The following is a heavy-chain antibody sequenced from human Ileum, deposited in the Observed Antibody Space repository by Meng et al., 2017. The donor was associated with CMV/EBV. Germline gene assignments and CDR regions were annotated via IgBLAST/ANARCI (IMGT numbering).Heavy chain of an antibody. CDR3: AADISTAWFYY. D-gene: IGHD2-2*01. CDR2: IHYTETT. Sequence: QVPPQWCGPGLVKPPETLSLHCTVSGDSISSGRHFWGWIRQAPGKGLEWIATIHYTETTYYNPSLKSRITISVDTSKNQISLKVNSVTAADTAMYYCAADISTAWFYYWGQGTLVTVSS. CDR1: GDSISSGRHF. J-gene: IGHJ4*02. V-gene: IGHV4-39*07.